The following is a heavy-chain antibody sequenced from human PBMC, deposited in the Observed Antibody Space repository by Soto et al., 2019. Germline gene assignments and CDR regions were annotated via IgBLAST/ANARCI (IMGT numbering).Heavy chain of an antibody. CDR1: GGTFSSYA. CDR3: ARDDLGYCISTSCYSPFDY. J-gene: IGHJ4*02. V-gene: IGHV1-69*13. D-gene: IGHD2-2*02. CDR2: IIPIFGTA. Sequence: ASVKVSCKASGGTFSSYAISWVRQAPGQGLEWMGGIIPIFGTANYAQKFQGRVTITADESTSTAYMELSSLRSEDTAVYYCARDDLGYCISTSCYSPFDYWGQGTLVTVSS.